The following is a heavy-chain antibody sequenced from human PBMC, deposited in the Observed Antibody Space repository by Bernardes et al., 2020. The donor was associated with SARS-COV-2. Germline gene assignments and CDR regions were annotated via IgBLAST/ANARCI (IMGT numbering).Heavy chain of an antibody. Sequence: ASVKVSCKASGYTFTSYGISWVRQAPGQGLEWMGWISAYNGNTNYAQKLQGRVTMTTDTSTSTAYMELRSLRSDDTAVYYCARDDRRYFDWLPWDYWGQGTLVTVSS. CDR1: GYTFTSYG. D-gene: IGHD3-9*01. J-gene: IGHJ4*02. CDR3: ARDDRRYFDWLPWDY. V-gene: IGHV1-18*01. CDR2: ISAYNGNT.